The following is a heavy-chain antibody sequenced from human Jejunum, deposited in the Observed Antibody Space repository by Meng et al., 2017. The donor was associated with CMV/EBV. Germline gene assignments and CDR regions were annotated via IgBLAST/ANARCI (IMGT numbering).Heavy chain of an antibody. CDR2: ISASGDTT. CDR3: AKGNYGSGRSVSDY. Sequence: EVQLLESGGGLVQPGGSLRLSCAASGFTFTNYAMTWVRQAPGKGLDWVSGISASGDTTYYADSVKGRFTISRDNSKNTLCLQMNSLRAEDTAVYYCAKGNYGSGRSVSDYWGQGTLVTVSS. J-gene: IGHJ4*02. CDR1: GFTFTNYA. D-gene: IGHD3-10*01. V-gene: IGHV3-23*01.